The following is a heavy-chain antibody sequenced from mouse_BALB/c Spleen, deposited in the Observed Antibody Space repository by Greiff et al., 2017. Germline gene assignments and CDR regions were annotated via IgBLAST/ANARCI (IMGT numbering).Heavy chain of an antibody. CDR2: IYPGSGST. Sequence: QVQLQQSGPELVKPGASVKMSCKASGYTFTDYVISWVKQRTGQGLEWIGEIYPGSGSTYYNEKFKGKATLTADKSSNTAYMQLNSLTSEDSAVYFCERSDGNYEGWYFDVWGAGTTVTVSS. CDR3: ERSDGNYEGWYFDV. D-gene: IGHD2-1*01. J-gene: IGHJ1*01. CDR1: GYTFTDYV. V-gene: IGHV1-81*01.